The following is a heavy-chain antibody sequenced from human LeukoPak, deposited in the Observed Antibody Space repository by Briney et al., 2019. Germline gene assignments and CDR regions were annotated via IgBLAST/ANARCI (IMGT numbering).Heavy chain of an antibody. V-gene: IGHV1-46*03. Sequence: ASVKVSFKASGYTFTSNYMYWVRQAPGQGLEWMGIINPSGGTTRYAQKFQGRVTMTRDTSTSTLYMELSSLRSEDTAVYYCTRGVGVTIFGVGGQAFDIWGQGTMVTVSS. CDR1: GYTFTSNY. CDR2: INPSGGTT. D-gene: IGHD3-3*01. J-gene: IGHJ3*02. CDR3: TRGVGVTIFGVGGQAFDI.